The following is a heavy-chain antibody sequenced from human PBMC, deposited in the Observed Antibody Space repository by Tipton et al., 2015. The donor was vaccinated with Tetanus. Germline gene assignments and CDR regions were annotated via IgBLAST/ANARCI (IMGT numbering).Heavy chain of an antibody. V-gene: IGHV3-7*01. CDR1: GFTFSSYW. J-gene: IGHJ4*01. D-gene: IGHD6-19*01. Sequence: SLRLSCAASGFTFSSYWMSWVRQAPGKGLEWVGNIREDGSEKNYVDSVKGRFTISRDNARNSLYLQMNSLRAEDTAMYYCARWTPYGTGWYIDYWGPGTLVTVSS. CDR3: ARWTPYGTGWYIDY. CDR2: IREDGSEK.